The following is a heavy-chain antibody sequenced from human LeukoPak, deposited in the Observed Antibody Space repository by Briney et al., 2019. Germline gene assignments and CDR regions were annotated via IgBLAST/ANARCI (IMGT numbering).Heavy chain of an antibody. CDR3: AREGLRDSYNYRDY. J-gene: IGHJ4*02. V-gene: IGHV3-30*01. CDR1: GFTFSSYA. D-gene: IGHD5-24*01. CDR2: ISYDGSNK. Sequence: GRSLRLSCAASGFTFSSYAMHWVRQAPGKGLEWVAVISYDGSNKYYADSVKGRFTISRDNSKNTLYLQMNSLRAEDTAVYYCAREGLRDSYNYRDYWGQGTLVTVSS.